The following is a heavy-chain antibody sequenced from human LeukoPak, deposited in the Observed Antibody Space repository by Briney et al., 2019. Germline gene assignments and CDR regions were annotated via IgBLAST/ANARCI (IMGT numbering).Heavy chain of an antibody. V-gene: IGHV3-15*07. CDR2: IASKTDGGAT. CDR3: TTGIRGD. CDR1: GLTVTNAW. Sequence: GGSLRLSCSASGLTVTNAWMNWVRQAPGEGLDWVGRIASKTDGGATDYAAPVKGRFTISRDDSKNTLNLQMSSLKTEDTAVYYCTTGIRGDWGQGTLVTVSS. D-gene: IGHD3-10*01. J-gene: IGHJ4*02.